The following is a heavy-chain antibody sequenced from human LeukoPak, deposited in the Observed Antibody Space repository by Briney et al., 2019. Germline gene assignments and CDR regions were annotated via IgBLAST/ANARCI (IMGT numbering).Heavy chain of an antibody. CDR3: ARHSYDSSGYYFSSFDY. V-gene: IGHV4-39*01. J-gene: IGHJ4*02. CDR1: GGSISSGGSR. CDR2: IYYSGST. D-gene: IGHD3-22*01. Sequence: PSETLSLTCNVSGGSISSGGSRWGWIRQPPGKGLEWIGSIYYSGSTYYNPSLKSRVTISVDTSKNQFSLKLSAVTAADTAVYYCARHSYDSSGYYFSSFDYWGQGTLVTVSS.